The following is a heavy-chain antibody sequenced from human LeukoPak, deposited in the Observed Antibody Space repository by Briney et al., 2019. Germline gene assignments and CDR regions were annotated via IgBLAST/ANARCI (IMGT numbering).Heavy chain of an antibody. V-gene: IGHV1-18*01. CDR3: ARLSIAAAGTLFYYYYYMDV. D-gene: IGHD6-13*01. CDR1: GYTYTSYG. Sequence: GASVKVSCKASGYTYTSYGISWVRQAPGQGLEWMGWISAYNGNTNYAQKLQGRVTMTTDTSTSTAYMELRSLRSDDTAVYYCARLSIAAAGTLFYYYYYMDVWGKGTTVTVSS. CDR2: ISAYNGNT. J-gene: IGHJ6*03.